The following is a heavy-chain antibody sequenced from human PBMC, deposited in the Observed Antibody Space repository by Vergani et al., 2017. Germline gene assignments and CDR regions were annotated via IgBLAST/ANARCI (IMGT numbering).Heavy chain of an antibody. J-gene: IGHJ4*02. CDR2: IYYSGST. CDR3: VVEGYSSGRPFDY. Sequence: QLQLQESGPGLVKPSETLSLTCTVSGGSISSSSYYWGWIRQPPGKGLEWIGSIYYSGSTYYNPSLKSRVTISVDTSKNQFSLKLSSVTAADTAVYYCVVEGYSSGRPFDYWGQGTLVTVSS. V-gene: IGHV4-39*01. CDR1: GGSISSSSYY. D-gene: IGHD6-19*01.